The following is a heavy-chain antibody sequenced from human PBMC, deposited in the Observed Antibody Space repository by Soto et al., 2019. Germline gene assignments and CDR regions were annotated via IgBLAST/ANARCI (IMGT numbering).Heavy chain of an antibody. CDR2: IGTAGDT. Sequence: EVQLVESGGGLVQPGGSLRLSCAASGFTFSSYDMHWVRQATGKGLEWVSAIGTAGDTYYPGSVKGRFTISRENAKNSLYLQINSLRAEDTAVYYCARVKGSGSYWDYWGQGTLVTVSS. CDR1: GFTFSSYD. V-gene: IGHV3-13*01. J-gene: IGHJ4*02. D-gene: IGHD3-10*01. CDR3: ARVKGSGSYWDY.